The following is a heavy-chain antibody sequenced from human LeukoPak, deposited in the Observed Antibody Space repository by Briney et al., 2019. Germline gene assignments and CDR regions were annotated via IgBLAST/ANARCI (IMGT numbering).Heavy chain of an antibody. CDR3: ARVGGEFPTKPLYYFDY. CDR1: GYTFTGYY. D-gene: IGHD3-10*01. J-gene: IGHJ4*02. V-gene: IGHV1-2*03. CDR2: INPNSGGT. Sequence: LEASVKVSCKASGYTFTGYYMHWVRQAPGQGLEWMGWINPNSGGTNYAQKFQGRVTMTRDTSISTAYMELSRLRSDDTAVYYCARVGGEFPTKPLYYFDYWGQGTLVTVSS.